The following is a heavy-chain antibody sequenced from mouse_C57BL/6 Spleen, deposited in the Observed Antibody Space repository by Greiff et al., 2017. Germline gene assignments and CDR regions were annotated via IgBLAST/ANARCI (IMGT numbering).Heavy chain of an antibody. Sequence: HVHVKQSGPGLVKPSQRLSITFTVSGFSLTIYGVHWVRQSPGQGLERLGVIWRGGSTDYNAPFMSRLSITKDNSKSQVFLKMNSLQADDTSIYYWAFITTVVADWYFDVWGTGTTVNVSS. CDR1: GFSLTIYG. CDR2: IWRGGST. CDR3: AFITTVVADWYFDV. D-gene: IGHD1-1*01. J-gene: IGHJ1*03. V-gene: IGHV2-5*01.